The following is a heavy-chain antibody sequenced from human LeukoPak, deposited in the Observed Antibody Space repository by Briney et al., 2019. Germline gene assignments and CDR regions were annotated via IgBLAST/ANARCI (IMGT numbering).Heavy chain of an antibody. J-gene: IGHJ5*02. Sequence: SETLSLTCTVSGGSISSCYWSWIRQPPEKGLEWIGYIYYSGSTNYNPSLKSRVTISVDTSKNQFSLKLSSVTAADTAVYYCARVIRDSSGYQVFDPWGQGTLVTVSS. CDR3: ARVIRDSSGYQVFDP. CDR1: GGSISSCY. CDR2: IYYSGST. D-gene: IGHD3-22*01. V-gene: IGHV4-59*01.